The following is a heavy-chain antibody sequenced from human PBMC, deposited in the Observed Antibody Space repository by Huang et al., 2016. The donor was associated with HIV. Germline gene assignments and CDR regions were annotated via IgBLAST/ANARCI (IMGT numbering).Heavy chain of an antibody. D-gene: IGHD6-19*01. CDR2: IYWDDDK. CDR1: GFSLSTSGVC. V-gene: IGHV2-5*02. Sequence: QITLKESGPTLVKPTQTLTLTCTFSGFSLSTSGVCVTWIRQPPVKALEWLAIIYWDDDKRYSPSLKSRLSITKDASKNKVVLTVTNLDPVDTATYYCVHTRRYNNGWSPGNIWGQGTMVTVSS. J-gene: IGHJ3*02. CDR3: VHTRRYNNGWSPGNI.